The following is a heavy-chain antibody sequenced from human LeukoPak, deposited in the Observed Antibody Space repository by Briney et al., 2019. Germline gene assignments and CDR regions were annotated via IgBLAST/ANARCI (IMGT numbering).Heavy chain of an antibody. Sequence: GGSLRLSCAASGFTFSSYGMHWVRQAPGKGLDWVAVIWYDGSNKYYADSVKGRFTISRDNSKNTLYLQMNSLRAEDTAVYYCARDRKAVAGKLDYWGQGTLVTVSS. J-gene: IGHJ4*02. D-gene: IGHD6-19*01. CDR3: ARDRKAVAGKLDY. CDR2: IWYDGSNK. CDR1: GFTFSSYG. V-gene: IGHV3-33*01.